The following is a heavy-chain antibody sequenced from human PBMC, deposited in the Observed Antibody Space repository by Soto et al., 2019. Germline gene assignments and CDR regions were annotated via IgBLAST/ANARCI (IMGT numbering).Heavy chain of an antibody. D-gene: IGHD2-21*02. CDR2: IAHNGNT. Sequence: QVQLVQSGGEVKKPGASVQVSCKASGYTISSYGLSCLRQAPGQGLEWVGWIAHNGNTNYERKFQGRFTLTTDTSTGTVDMELRGLRPDDTAVYYCARDRGGDFRYGMDVWGQGTTVTVSS. CDR3: ARDRGGDFRYGMDV. J-gene: IGHJ6*02. CDR1: GYTISSYG. V-gene: IGHV1-18*01.